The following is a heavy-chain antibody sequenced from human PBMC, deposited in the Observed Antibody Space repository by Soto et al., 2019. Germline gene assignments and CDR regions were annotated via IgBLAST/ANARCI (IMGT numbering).Heavy chain of an antibody. J-gene: IGHJ4*02. CDR2: INHSGST. D-gene: IGHD3-3*01. Sequence: TSETLSLTCAVYGGSFSGYYWSWIRQPPGKGLEWIGEINHSGSTNYNPSLKSRVTISVDTSKNQFSLKLSSVTAADTAVYYCARGGPTDYDFWSGYPDLDYWGQGTLVTVPS. CDR1: GGSFSGYY. V-gene: IGHV4-34*01. CDR3: ARGGPTDYDFWSGYPDLDY.